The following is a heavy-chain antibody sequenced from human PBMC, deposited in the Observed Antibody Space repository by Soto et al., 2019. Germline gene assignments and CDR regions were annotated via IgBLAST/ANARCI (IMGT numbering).Heavy chain of an antibody. CDR3: ARHYYYDSSYYCPANPRVLHSF. J-gene: IGHJ1*01. CDR1: GYSFTSYW. CDR2: IYPGDSDI. V-gene: IGHV5-51*01. Sequence: AESLKISCKGSGYSFTSYWIAWVRQVPGKGLELMGVIYPGDSDIRYSPSFQGQVTISADKSISTAYLQWSSLKASDSAMYFCARHYYYDSSYYCPANPRVLHSFRAQGSLVTVSA. D-gene: IGHD3-22*01.